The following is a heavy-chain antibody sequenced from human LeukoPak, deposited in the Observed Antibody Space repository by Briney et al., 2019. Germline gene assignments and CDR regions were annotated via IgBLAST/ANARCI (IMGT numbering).Heavy chain of an antibody. D-gene: IGHD6-13*01. CDR3: ARHWIGVRSSSWYLVDWFDP. Sequence: PSETLSLTCTVSGGSISSSSYYWGWIRQPPGKGLEWIGGIYYSGSTYYNPSLKSRVTISVDTSKNQFSLKLSSVTAADTAVYYCARHWIGVRSSSWYLVDWFDPWGQGTLVTVSS. CDR2: IYYSGST. V-gene: IGHV4-39*01. CDR1: GGSISSSSYY. J-gene: IGHJ5*02.